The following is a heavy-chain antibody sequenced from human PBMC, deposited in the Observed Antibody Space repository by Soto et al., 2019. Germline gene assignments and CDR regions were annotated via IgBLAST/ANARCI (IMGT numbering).Heavy chain of an antibody. CDR1: GYTFTSYD. J-gene: IGHJ6*03. V-gene: IGHV1-8*01. Sequence: GASVQVSCKASGYTFTSYDINWVRQATGQGLEWMGWMNPNSGNTGYAQKFQGRVTMTRNTSISTAYMELSSLRSEDTAVYYCARGPGALKIAARPGKSYYMDVWGKGTTVTVSS. D-gene: IGHD6-6*01. CDR3: ARGPGALKIAARPGKSYYMDV. CDR2: MNPNSGNT.